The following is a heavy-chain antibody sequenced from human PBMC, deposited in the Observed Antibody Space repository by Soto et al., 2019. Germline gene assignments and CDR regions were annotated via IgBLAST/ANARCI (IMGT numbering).Heavy chain of an antibody. Sequence: QVQLVQSGAEVKKAGSSVNVSCMASGVRFRRYAINWVRQAPGQGLEWMGGIIPMFGSANYAQKFQGTVTITAAESTSKAYMELSSLRSEHTAVYYCAYAATELRRYDYLCQGTLVTVSS. J-gene: IGHJ4*02. V-gene: IGHV1-69*12. D-gene: IGHD1-26*01. CDR1: GVRFRRYA. CDR2: IIPMFGSA. CDR3: AYAATELRRYDY.